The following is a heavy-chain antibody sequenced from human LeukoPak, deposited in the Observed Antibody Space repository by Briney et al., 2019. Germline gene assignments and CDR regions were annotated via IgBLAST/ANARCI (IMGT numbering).Heavy chain of an antibody. D-gene: IGHD1-26*01. CDR2: IYTSGST. Sequence: SETLSLTCTVSGGSISSGTYYWTWIRQPAGKGLEWIGHIYTSGSTNYNPSLKSRVTISVDTSKNQFSLKLSSVTAADTAVYYCARDPYSGSYHFDHWGQGTLVTVSS. J-gene: IGHJ4*02. V-gene: IGHV4-61*09. CDR1: GGSISSGTYY. CDR3: ARDPYSGSYHFDH.